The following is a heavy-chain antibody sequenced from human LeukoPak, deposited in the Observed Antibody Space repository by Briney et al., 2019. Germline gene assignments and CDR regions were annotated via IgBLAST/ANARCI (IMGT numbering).Heavy chain of an antibody. CDR1: GGSISGGGYY. Sequence: SETLSLTCTVSGGSISGGGYYWSWIRQHPGKGLEWIGHIYYSGSTYYNAPLKSRVTISVDTSKNQISLKLSSVTAADTAIYYCARDRYGGSPFDYWGQGTLVTVSS. CDR2: IYYSGST. D-gene: IGHD1-26*01. J-gene: IGHJ4*02. V-gene: IGHV4-31*03. CDR3: ARDRYGGSPFDY.